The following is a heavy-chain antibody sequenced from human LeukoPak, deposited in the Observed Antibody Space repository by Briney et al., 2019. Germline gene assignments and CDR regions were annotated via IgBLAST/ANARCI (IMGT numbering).Heavy chain of an antibody. Sequence: ASVKVSCKASGYTFTGFYMHWVRQAPGQGLEWMGRINPNSGGTNYAQNFQGRVTMTRDTSTSTAYMELRSLRSDDTALYFCARDYKSSCSGATCLYFDYWGQGTLVTVSS. D-gene: IGHD2-15*01. CDR2: INPNSGGT. CDR1: GYTFTGFY. J-gene: IGHJ4*02. V-gene: IGHV1-2*06. CDR3: ARDYKSSCSGATCLYFDY.